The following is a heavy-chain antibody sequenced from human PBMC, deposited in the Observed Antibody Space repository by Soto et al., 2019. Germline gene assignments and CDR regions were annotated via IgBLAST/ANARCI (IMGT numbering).Heavy chain of an antibody. Sequence: ASVKVSCKTSGYTFTSYGISWVRQAPGQGLEWMGWISAYNGNTNYAQKLQGRVTMTTDTSTSTAYMELRSLRSDDTAVYYCAISGSSGWYLSVNFDYWGQGTLVTVSS. D-gene: IGHD6-19*01. CDR2: ISAYNGNT. CDR1: GYTFTSYG. V-gene: IGHV1-18*01. J-gene: IGHJ4*02. CDR3: AISGSSGWYLSVNFDY.